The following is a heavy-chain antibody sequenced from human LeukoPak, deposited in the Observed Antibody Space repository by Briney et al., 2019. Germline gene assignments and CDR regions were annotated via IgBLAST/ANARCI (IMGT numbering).Heavy chain of an antibody. CDR2: IKQDGSEK. D-gene: IGHD2-2*01. Sequence: GGSLRLSCAASGFTFSSYWMSWVRQAPGKGLEWVANIKQDGSEKYYVDSVKGRFTISRDNAKNSLYLQMNSLRAEDTAVYYCARWYCSSTNCHSYYYGMDVWGQGTTVTVSS. CDR1: GFTFSSYW. V-gene: IGHV3-7*02. J-gene: IGHJ6*02. CDR3: ARWYCSSTNCHSYYYGMDV.